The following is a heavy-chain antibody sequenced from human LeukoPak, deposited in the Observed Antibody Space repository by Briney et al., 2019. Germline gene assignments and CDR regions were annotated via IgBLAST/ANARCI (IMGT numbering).Heavy chain of an antibody. D-gene: IGHD1-26*01. Sequence: GGSLRLSCAASGFTFSSYSMNWVRQAPGKGLEWVSSISSSSSIYYADSVKGRFPISRDNAKNSLYLQMNSLRAEDTAVYYCARTSWAGEFDYWGQGTLVTVSS. CDR1: GFTFSSYS. CDR2: ISSSSSI. J-gene: IGHJ4*02. CDR3: ARTSWAGEFDY. V-gene: IGHV3-21*01.